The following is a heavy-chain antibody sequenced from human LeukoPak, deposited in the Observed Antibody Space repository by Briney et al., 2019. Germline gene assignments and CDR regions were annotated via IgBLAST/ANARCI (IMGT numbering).Heavy chain of an antibody. CDR1: GGSFSGYY. Sequence: SETLSLTCAVYGGSFSGYYWSWIRQPPGKGLEWIGEINHSGSTTYNPSLKSRVTISVDTSKKQFSLKLSSVTAADTAVYYCARIYCSGGRCPFYYNGVDVWGQGTTVTVSS. V-gene: IGHV4-34*01. CDR2: INHSGST. CDR3: ARIYCSGGRCPFYYNGVDV. D-gene: IGHD2-15*01. J-gene: IGHJ6*02.